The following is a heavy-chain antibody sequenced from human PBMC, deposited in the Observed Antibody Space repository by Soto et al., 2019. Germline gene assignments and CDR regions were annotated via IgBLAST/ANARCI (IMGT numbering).Heavy chain of an antibody. CDR2: IYYSGST. V-gene: IGHV4-59*01. D-gene: IGHD1-7*01. CDR1: GGSIISDY. J-gene: IGHJ4*02. CDR3: ARRYGTTFDY. Sequence: SETLSLTCTVSGGSIISDYWSWIRQPPGKGLEWIGYIYYSGSTNYNPSLKSRVTISVDTSKNQFSLKLSSVTAADTAVYYCARRYGTTFDYWGQGTLVTVSS.